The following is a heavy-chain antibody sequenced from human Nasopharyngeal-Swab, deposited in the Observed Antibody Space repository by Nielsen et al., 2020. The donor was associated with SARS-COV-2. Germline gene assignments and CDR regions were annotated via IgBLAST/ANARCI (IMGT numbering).Heavy chain of an antibody. CDR3: ARQMGTS. Sequence: GSLRLSCAVYGASFSVYDWSWIRQSPGKGLVWIGYIYSSGSTNYNPSLKSRVTISVDTSKNEFSLRLNSVTAADTAVYFCARQMGTSWGQGTLVTVSS. J-gene: IGHJ4*02. CDR2: IYSSGST. CDR1: GASFSVYD. D-gene: IGHD1-14*01. V-gene: IGHV4-59*08.